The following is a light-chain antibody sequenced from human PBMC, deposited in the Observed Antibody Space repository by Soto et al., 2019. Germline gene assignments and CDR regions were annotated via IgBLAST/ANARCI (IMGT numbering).Light chain of an antibody. Sequence: DIQMTQSPSTVSASVGDRVIITCWASQSISSWLAWYQQKPGKAPNLLIYKASSLESGVPSRFSGSGSGTEFTLTISSLQPDDFASYYCQQYDSFPWTFGQGTKVEVK. CDR3: QQYDSFPWT. CDR1: QSISSW. V-gene: IGKV1-5*03. CDR2: KAS. J-gene: IGKJ1*01.